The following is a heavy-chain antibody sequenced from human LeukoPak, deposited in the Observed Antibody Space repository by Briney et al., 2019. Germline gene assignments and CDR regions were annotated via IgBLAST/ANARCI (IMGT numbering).Heavy chain of an antibody. J-gene: IGHJ3*02. Sequence: SETLSLTCAVSGGSISSGGYSWSWIRQPPGTGLEWIGYIYHSGSTYYNPSLKSRVTISVDRSKNQFSLKLSSVTAADTAVYYCARYCSSTSCYRADAFDIWGQGTMVTVSS. V-gene: IGHV4-30-2*01. CDR2: IYHSGST. D-gene: IGHD2-2*02. CDR3: ARYCSSTSCYRADAFDI. CDR1: GGSISSGGYS.